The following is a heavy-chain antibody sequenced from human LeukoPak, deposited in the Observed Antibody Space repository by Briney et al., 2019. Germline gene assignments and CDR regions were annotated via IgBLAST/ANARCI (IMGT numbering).Heavy chain of an antibody. D-gene: IGHD3-22*01. CDR2: SSSYI. J-gene: IGHJ4*02. V-gene: IGHV3-21*01. CDR3: ARESFKSPYYYDSSGPFDY. Sequence: SSSYIYYADSVKGRFTISRDNAKNSLYLQMNSLRAEDTAVYYCARESFKSPYYYDSSGPFDYWGQGTLVTVSS.